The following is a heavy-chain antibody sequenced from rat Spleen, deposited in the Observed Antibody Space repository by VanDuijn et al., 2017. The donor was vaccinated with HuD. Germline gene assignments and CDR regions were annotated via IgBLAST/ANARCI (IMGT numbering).Heavy chain of an antibody. CDR2: IWSGGNT. CDR3: VRSGYNFDY. V-gene: IGHV2S75*01. J-gene: IGHJ2*01. Sequence: QVQLKESGPVLVQASETLSLTCTVSGFSLTNYGVIWVRQSPGKGLEWMGIIWSGGNTDYNSPLKSRLSISRDTSKSQVLLEMSSLQTEDTAMYFCVRSGYNFDYWGQGVMVTVSS. D-gene: IGHD4-3*01. CDR1: GFSLTNYG.